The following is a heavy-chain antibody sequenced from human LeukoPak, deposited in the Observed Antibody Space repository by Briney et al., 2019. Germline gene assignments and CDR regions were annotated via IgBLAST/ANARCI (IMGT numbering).Heavy chain of an antibody. V-gene: IGHV4-59*01. Sequence: PSETLSLTCTVSGGSISSYYWSWIRQPPGKGLEWVGYIYYSGSTNCNPSLKSRVTISVDTSKNQFSLKLSSVTAADTAVYYCARDLGLGIFGENDAFDIWGQGTMVTVSS. J-gene: IGHJ3*02. CDR2: IYYSGST. D-gene: IGHD2-15*01. CDR1: GGSISSYY. CDR3: ARDLGLGIFGENDAFDI.